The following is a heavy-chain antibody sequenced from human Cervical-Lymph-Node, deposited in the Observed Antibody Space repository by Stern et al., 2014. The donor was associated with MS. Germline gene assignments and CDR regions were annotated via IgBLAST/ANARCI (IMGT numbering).Heavy chain of an antibody. CDR3: ARGATQAFDP. CDR2: IYYSGST. Sequence: VQLEESGPGLVKPSETLSLTCTVSCGSISSYYWRWILQPPGKGLEWIGYIYYSGSTNYNPSLKSRVTISVDTSKNQFSLKLSSVTAADTAVYYCARGATQAFDPWGQGTLVTVSS. J-gene: IGHJ5*02. V-gene: IGHV4-59*01. CDR1: CGSISSYY.